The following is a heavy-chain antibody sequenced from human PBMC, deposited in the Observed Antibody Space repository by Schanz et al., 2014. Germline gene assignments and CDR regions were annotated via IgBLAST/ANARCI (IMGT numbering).Heavy chain of an antibody. CDR3: VKDLQRELLRDDHYYGMDV. J-gene: IGHJ6*02. V-gene: IGHV3-23*01. CDR1: GFTFSSYA. D-gene: IGHD1-26*01. CDR2: IRGSGGGT. Sequence: DVQLLESGGGLVQPGGSLRLSCAASGFTFSSYAMSWVRQPPGKGLEWVSSIRGSGGGTDYADSVKGRFTISRDNSKNTLYLQMNSLRAEDTAVYYCVKDLQRELLRDDHYYGMDVWGQGTTVTVSS.